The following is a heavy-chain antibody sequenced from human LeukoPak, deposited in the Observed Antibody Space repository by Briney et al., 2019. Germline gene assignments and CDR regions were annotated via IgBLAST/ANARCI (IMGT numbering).Heavy chain of an antibody. V-gene: IGHV3-7*03. CDR1: GFTFTNYW. Sequence: PGGSLRLSCAASGFTFTNYWMSWVRQAPGKGLEWVANMKPDGSERYYVDSVKGRFTVSRDNAKNSLYFQMNSLRAEGTAVYYCARERIVGAASTRYYGMDVWGQGTTVTVSS. CDR2: MKPDGSER. CDR3: ARERIVGAASTRYYGMDV. J-gene: IGHJ6*02. D-gene: IGHD1-26*01.